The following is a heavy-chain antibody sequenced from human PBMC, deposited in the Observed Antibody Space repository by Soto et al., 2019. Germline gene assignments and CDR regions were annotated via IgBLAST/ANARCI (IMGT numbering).Heavy chain of an antibody. J-gene: IGHJ4*01. CDR2: ISDSGTT. D-gene: IGHD2-15*01. CDR3: ARVVAAAPFIYFES. Sequence: SETLSLTCTVSGGSISSLWWIWIRQPPGKGLEWIGYISDSGTTNYNPSLKSRVTISVDTSKNQFSLKLSSVTAAEKAVYYCARVVAAAPFIYFESWGNGSLVTVS. V-gene: IGHV4-59*11. CDR1: GGSISSLW.